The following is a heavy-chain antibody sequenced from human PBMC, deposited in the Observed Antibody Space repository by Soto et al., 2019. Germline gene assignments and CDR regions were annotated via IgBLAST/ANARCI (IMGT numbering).Heavy chain of an antibody. CDR3: ARRSSGYYVDWYHP. J-gene: IGHJ5*02. D-gene: IGHD3-22*01. CDR2: IYYSGIT. Sequence: AETLSLTCTVSGGSISSYYWSWIRQPPGKGLEWIVYIYYSGITNYNPSLKSRVTISVDTSKNQFSMKLSSVKAADTAVYYCARRSSGYYVDWYHPWGQGTMVTVYS. V-gene: IGHV4-59*01. CDR1: GGSISSYY.